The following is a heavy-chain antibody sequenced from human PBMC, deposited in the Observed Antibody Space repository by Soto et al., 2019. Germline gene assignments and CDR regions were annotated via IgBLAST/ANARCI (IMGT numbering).Heavy chain of an antibody. V-gene: IGHV3-48*02. CDR2: ISSSSSTI. CDR3: ARAGITMVRGPWSWFDP. J-gene: IGHJ5*02. Sequence: EVQLVESGGGLVQPGGSLRLSSAASGFTFSSYSMNWVRQAPGKGLEWVSYISSSSSTIYYADSVKGRFTISRDNAKNSLYLQMNSLRDEDTAVYYCARAGITMVRGPWSWFDPWGQGTLVTVSS. CDR1: GFTFSSYS. D-gene: IGHD3-10*01.